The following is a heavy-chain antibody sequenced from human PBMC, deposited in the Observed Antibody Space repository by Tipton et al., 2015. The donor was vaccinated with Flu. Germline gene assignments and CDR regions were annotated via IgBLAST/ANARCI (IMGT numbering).Heavy chain of an antibody. J-gene: IGHJ4*02. V-gene: IGHV3-23*01. CDR3: AKGKSPIVVVTTFDY. CDR2: ISGSGGST. D-gene: IGHD3-22*01. CDR1: GFTFSSYA. Sequence: SLRLSCAASGFTFSSYAMSWVRQAPGKGLEWVSAISGSGGSTYYADSVKGRFTISRDNSKNTLYLQMNSLRAEDTAVYYCAKGKSPIVVVTTFDYWGQGTLVTVSS.